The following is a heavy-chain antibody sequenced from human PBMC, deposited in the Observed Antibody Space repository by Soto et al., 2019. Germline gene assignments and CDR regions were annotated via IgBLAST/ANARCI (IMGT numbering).Heavy chain of an antibody. J-gene: IGHJ6*02. CDR3: ARHTESMVPNYYYYGMDV. CDR2: IYPGDSDT. D-gene: IGHD3-10*01. Sequence: GESLKISCKGSGYSFTSYWIGWVRQMPGKGLEWMGIIYPGDSDTRYSPSFQGQVTISADKSISTAYLQWSSLKASDTAMYYCARHTESMVPNYYYYGMDVWGQGTTVTV. V-gene: IGHV5-51*01. CDR1: GYSFTSYW.